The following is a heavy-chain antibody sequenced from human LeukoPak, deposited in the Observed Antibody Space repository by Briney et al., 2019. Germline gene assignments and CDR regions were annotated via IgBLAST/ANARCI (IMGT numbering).Heavy chain of an antibody. V-gene: IGHV1-2*02. CDR2: INPNSSVT. J-gene: IGHJ4*02. CDR1: GYTFTGYY. D-gene: IGHD4-23*01. Sequence: GASVKVSCKTSGYTFTGYYMHWVRQAPGQGLEWMGWINPNSSVTNYAQRFQGRVTMTRDTSISAAYMELRWPTSDDTAVYYCARERGGNSPFDSWGQGTLVTVSS. CDR3: ARERGGNSPFDS.